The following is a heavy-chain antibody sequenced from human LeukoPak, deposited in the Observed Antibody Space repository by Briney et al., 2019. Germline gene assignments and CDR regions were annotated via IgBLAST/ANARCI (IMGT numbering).Heavy chain of an antibody. CDR2: LSYNGSNE. Sequence: GGSLRLSCTASGFPFSSYGMHWIRQAPGKGLEWVAVLSYNGSNEYYADSVKGRFTISRDNSKNSLYLQMNSLRVEDTAVYYCAGSWFYRDYFEYWGQENLVSVSS. V-gene: IGHV3-30*03. J-gene: IGHJ4*02. CDR1: GFPFSSYG. D-gene: IGHD3-10*01. CDR3: AGSWFYRDYFEY.